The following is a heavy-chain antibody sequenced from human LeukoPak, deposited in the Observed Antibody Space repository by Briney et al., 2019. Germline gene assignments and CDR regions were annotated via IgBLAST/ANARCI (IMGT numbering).Heavy chain of an antibody. CDR1: GGSISSGSYY. J-gene: IGHJ5*02. V-gene: IGHV4-61*02. CDR3: ARDPRAIAAAENWFDP. CDR2: IYTSGST. Sequence: SQTLSLTCTVSGGSISSGSYYWSWIRQPAGKGLEWIVRIYTSGSTNYNPSLKSRVIISVDTSKNQFSLKLSSVTAADTAVYYCARDPRAIAAAENWFDPWGQGTLVTVSS. D-gene: IGHD6-13*01.